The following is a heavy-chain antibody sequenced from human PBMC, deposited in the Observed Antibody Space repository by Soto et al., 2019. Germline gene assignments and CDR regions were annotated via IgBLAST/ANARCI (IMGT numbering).Heavy chain of an antibody. V-gene: IGHV3-7*01. Sequence: PGGSLRLSCAGSGFTFSSHWMSWVRQAPGKGLEWVANISPDGSAMSYVDSVQSRFTISRDNAKKSLFLQMNSLRAEDTAVYYCARDPGCSSTSCYPIRSYFDYWGQGTLVTVS. CDR2: ISPDGSAM. J-gene: IGHJ4*02. CDR3: ARDPGCSSTSCYPIRSYFDY. CDR1: GFTFSSHW. D-gene: IGHD2-2*01.